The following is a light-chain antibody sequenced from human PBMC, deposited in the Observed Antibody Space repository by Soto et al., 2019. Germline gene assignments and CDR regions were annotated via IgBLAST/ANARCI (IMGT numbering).Light chain of an antibody. J-gene: IGKJ1*01. Sequence: DIQMTQSPSSLSASVGDRVTITCRASQSISSYLNWYQQKPGKAPKLLIYAASSLQSGVPSRFSGSGSGTEFTLTISSLQPEDFATYSCQQSYSTLAWTFGQGTKVEIK. CDR2: AAS. CDR1: QSISSY. CDR3: QQSYSTLAWT. V-gene: IGKV1-39*01.